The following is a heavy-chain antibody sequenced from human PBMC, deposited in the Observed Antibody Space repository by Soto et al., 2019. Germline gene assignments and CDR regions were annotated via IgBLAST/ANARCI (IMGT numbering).Heavy chain of an antibody. CDR3: ARGVTLVRGVIHTPYFDY. J-gene: IGHJ4*02. Sequence: PSETLSLTCTVSSGSMGPYYWSWIRQPPGKGLEWLGNVYYSGSTYYNPSLKSRVTISVDTSKNQFSLKLSSVTAADTAVYYCARGVTLVRGVIHTPYFDYWGQGALVTVSS. CDR1: SGSMGPYY. V-gene: IGHV4-59*12. CDR2: VYYSGST. D-gene: IGHD3-10*01.